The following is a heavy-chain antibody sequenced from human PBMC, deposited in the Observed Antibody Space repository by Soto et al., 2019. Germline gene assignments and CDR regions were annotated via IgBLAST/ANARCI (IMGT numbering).Heavy chain of an antibody. CDR3: ARRGYSGYDHYSSGWYWQD. CDR1: GGTFSSYA. J-gene: IGHJ4*02. CDR2: IIPIFGTA. V-gene: IGHV1-69*01. Sequence: QVQLVQSGAEVKKPGSSVKVSCKASGGTFSSYAISWVRQAPGQGLEWMGGIIPIFGTANYAQKFQGRVTITADESTSKAYMVLRSLSSEDTAVYYCARRGYSGYDHYSSGWYWQDWGQGTLVTVSS. D-gene: IGHD5-12*01.